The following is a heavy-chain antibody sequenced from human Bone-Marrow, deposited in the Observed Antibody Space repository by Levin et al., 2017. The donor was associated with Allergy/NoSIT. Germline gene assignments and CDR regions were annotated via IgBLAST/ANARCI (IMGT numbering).Heavy chain of an antibody. V-gene: IGHV4-31*03. CDR2: IYYSGST. CDR3: ARGCSGWYAH. CDR1: GGSISSGGYY. J-gene: IGHJ5*02. D-gene: IGHD6-19*01. Sequence: SETLSLTCTVSGGSISSGGYYWSWIRQHPGKGLEWIGYIYYSGSTYYNPSLKSRVTISVDTSKNQFSLKLSSVTAADTAVYYCARGCSGWYAHWGQGTLVTVSS.